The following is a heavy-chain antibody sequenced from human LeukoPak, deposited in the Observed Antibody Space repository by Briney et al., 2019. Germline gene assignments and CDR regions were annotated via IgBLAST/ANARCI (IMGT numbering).Heavy chain of an antibody. CDR2: IRYDGSSK. D-gene: IGHD3-10*01. CDR3: ARGRGAFDI. J-gene: IGHJ3*02. Sequence: PGGSLRLSCAASGFTFSSYGMHWVRQAPGKGLEWVAFIRYDGSSKYYADSVKGRFTISRDNAKNSLYLQMNSLGGEDTAVYYCARGRGAFDIGGQGTVVTVSS. CDR1: GFTFSSYG. V-gene: IGHV3-30*02.